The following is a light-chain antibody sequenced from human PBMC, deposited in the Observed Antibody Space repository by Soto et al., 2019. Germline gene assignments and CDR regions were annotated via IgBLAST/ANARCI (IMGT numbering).Light chain of an antibody. V-gene: IGLV1-51*01. J-gene: IGLJ2*01. Sequence: QSVLTQPPSVSAAPGQKVTISCSGSSSNIGNNYVSWYQQLPGAAPKLLIDDNDKRPSGIPDRFSGSKSGTSATLGITGLQTGDEADYFSGTWDSSLSVVVFGGGTKVTVL. CDR1: SSNIGNNY. CDR3: GTWDSSLSVVV. CDR2: DND.